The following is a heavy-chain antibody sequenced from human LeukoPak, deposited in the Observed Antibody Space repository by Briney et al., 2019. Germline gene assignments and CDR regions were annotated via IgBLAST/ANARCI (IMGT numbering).Heavy chain of an antibody. CDR3: ARDPLSNNWYYFDY. CDR1: GYTFSDFY. Sequence: ASVKVSCKVSGYTFSDFYVHWVRQAPGQGLEWMGWIHPNSGGTNYAQRLQGRVTMTRDRSISTAYMELSRLTSDDTALYYCARDPLSNNWYYFDYWGQGTLVTVSS. CDR2: IHPNSGGT. D-gene: IGHD1-1*01. J-gene: IGHJ4*02. V-gene: IGHV1-2*02.